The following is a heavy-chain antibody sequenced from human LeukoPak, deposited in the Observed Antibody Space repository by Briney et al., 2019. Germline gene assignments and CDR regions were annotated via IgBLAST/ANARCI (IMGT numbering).Heavy chain of an antibody. J-gene: IGHJ4*02. CDR2: IHSVGDT. Sequence: PGGSLRLSCKVSGFTVSSNYMSWVRQAPGKGLEWVPIIHSVGDTFYADSVKGRFTISRDNSNNMVYLQMNSLTVEDTAVYYCARQGTGLDYWGQGTLVTVSS. CDR1: GFTVSSNY. V-gene: IGHV3-53*01. CDR3: ARQGTGLDY. D-gene: IGHD1-1*01.